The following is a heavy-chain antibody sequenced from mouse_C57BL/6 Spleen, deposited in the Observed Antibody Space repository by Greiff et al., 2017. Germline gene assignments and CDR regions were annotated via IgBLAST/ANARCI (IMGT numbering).Heavy chain of an antibody. CDR3: ARLGDGYNYYAMDY. V-gene: IGHV1-55*01. Sequence: QVQLQQPGAELVKPGASVKMSCKASGYTFTSYWITWVTQRPGQGLEWIGDIYPGSGSTNYNEKFKSKATLTVDTSSSTAYMQLSSLTSEDSAVYYCARLGDGYNYYAMDYWGQGTSVTVSS. CDR2: IYPGSGST. CDR1: GYTFTSYW. J-gene: IGHJ4*01. D-gene: IGHD2-3*01.